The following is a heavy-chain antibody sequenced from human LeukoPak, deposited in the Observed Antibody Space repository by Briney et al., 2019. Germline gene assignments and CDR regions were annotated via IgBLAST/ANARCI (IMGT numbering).Heavy chain of an antibody. CDR2: LSSSGGST. CDR3: ARGVTVTTDF. V-gene: IGHV3-23*01. Sequence: PGGSLTLSCAASGFFFSNYDMNWVRQAPGKGLEWVSGLSSSGGSTFYADSVKGRFTISRDKSKNTVYLQMNSLRGEDTAIYYCARGVTVTTDFWGQGTLVTVSS. D-gene: IGHD4-17*01. CDR1: GFFFSNYD. J-gene: IGHJ4*02.